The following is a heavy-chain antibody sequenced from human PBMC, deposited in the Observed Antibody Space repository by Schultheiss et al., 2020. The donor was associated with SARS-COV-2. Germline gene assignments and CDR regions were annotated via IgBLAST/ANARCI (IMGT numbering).Heavy chain of an antibody. CDR1: GYTFTSYG. V-gene: IGHV1-8*02. CDR3: ARATGTKQTIYYYYGMDV. CDR2: MNPNSGNT. J-gene: IGHJ6*02. Sequence: ASVKVSCKASGYTFTSYGISWVRQAPGQGLEWMGWMNPNSGNTGYAQKFQGRVTMTRNTSISTAYMELSSLRSEDTAVYYCARATGTKQTIYYYYGMDVWGQGTTVTVSS. D-gene: IGHD1-1*01.